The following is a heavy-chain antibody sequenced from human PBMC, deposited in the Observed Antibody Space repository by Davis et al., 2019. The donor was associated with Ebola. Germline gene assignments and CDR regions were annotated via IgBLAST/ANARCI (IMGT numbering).Heavy chain of an antibody. CDR2: INPHNGNT. CDR1: GYTFTSYG. J-gene: IGHJ4*02. D-gene: IGHD1-1*01. Sequence: ASVKVSCKASGYTFTSYGITWVRQAPGQGLEWMGWINPHNGNTNYAQNVQGRVTMTTDTSTSTAYMEVGSLRSDNTAVYYCARAQFPTTSDHWGQGTLVTVSS. V-gene: IGHV1-18*04. CDR3: ARAQFPTTSDH.